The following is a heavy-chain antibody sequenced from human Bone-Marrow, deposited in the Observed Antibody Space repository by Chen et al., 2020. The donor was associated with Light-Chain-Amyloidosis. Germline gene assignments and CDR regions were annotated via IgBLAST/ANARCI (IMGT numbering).Heavy chain of an antibody. D-gene: IGHD5-12*01. CDR3: ARNRDGYNFAFDY. J-gene: IGHJ4*02. V-gene: IGHV3-53*02. CDR2: IYSGGST. Sequence: EVQLVETGGGLIQPGGSLRHSCAASGFTVSSNYRSWVRQAPGKGLEWVSVIYSGGSTYYADSVKGRFTISRDNSKNTLYLQMNSLRAEDTAVYYCARNRDGYNFAFDYWGQGTLVTVSS. CDR1: GFTVSSNY.